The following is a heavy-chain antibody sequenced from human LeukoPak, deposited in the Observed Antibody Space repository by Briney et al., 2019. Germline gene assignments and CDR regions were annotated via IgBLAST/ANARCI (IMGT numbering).Heavy chain of an antibody. CDR1: GGSISSYY. V-gene: IGHV4-4*07. CDR3: ARDIFVRTTVTTFWWFDP. CDR2: IYTSVST. D-gene: IGHD4-11*01. J-gene: IGHJ5*02. Sequence: PSETLSLTCTVSGGSISSYYWSWIRQPAGKGLEWIGRIYTSVSTNYNPSLKSRVTMSVDTSKNQFSLKLSSLTAADTAVYYCARDIFVRTTVTTFWWFDPWGQGTLVTVSS.